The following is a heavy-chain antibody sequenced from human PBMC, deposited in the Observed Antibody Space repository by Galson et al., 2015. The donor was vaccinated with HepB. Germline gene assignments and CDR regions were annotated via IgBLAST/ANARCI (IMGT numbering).Heavy chain of an antibody. Sequence: SGAEVKKPGESLKISCKGSGYSFTNYWIAWVRQMPGKGLEWMGIIFPDDSDTAYSPSFRGQVTISADKSINTAYLQWSSLKASDTAMYYCARRGIRGATDAFDIWGQGTMVTVSS. V-gene: IGHV5-51*01. CDR1: GYSFTNYW. CDR2: IFPDDSDT. J-gene: IGHJ3*02. D-gene: IGHD3-10*01. CDR3: ARRGIRGATDAFDI.